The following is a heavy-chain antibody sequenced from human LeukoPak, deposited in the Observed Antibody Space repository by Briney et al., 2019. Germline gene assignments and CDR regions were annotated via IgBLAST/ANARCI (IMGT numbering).Heavy chain of an antibody. V-gene: IGHV3-30-3*01. CDR2: ISYDGSNT. Sequence: RSLSLSFAASGFPFSSYTLHWVRQAPGMGLEWVAVISYDGSNTYYTDSVKGRFTISRDNSKNTLYLQMNSLRAEDSAVYYCTRDPNRGSGHYYDYWGQGTLVTVSS. CDR3: TRDPNRGSGHYYDY. J-gene: IGHJ4*02. CDR1: GFPFSSYT. D-gene: IGHD3-22*01.